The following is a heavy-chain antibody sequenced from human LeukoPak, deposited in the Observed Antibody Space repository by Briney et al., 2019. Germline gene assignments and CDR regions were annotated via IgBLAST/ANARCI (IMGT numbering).Heavy chain of an antibody. D-gene: IGHD3-22*01. J-gene: IGHJ4*02. CDR3: ARDGTGDSHYYDSSGRTFDY. CDR1: GFTFSSYA. Sequence: GGSLRLSCAASGFTFSSYAMHWVRQAPGKGLEWVAVISYDGSNKYYADSVKGRFTISRDNAKNSLYLQMNSLRAEDTAVYYCARDGTGDSHYYDSSGRTFDYWGQGTLVTVSS. V-gene: IGHV3-30-3*01. CDR2: ISYDGSNK.